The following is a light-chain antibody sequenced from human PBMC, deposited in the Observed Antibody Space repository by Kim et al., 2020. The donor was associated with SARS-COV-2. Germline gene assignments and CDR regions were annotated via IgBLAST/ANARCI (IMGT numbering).Light chain of an antibody. V-gene: IGLV3-1*01. CDR1: KLGDKY. CDR3: QAWDSSTSV. CDR2: QDS. Sequence: SYELTQPPSVSVSPGQTASITRSGDKLGDKYACWHQQKPGQSPVLVIYQDSKRPSGIPERYAGSNSGKTATLTISGTQAMDEADYYCQAWDSSTSVFGGGTQLTVL. J-gene: IGLJ3*02.